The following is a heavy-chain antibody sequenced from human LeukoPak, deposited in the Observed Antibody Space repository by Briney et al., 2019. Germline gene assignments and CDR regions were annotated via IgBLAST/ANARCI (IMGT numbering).Heavy chain of an antibody. CDR3: ARGPTISESGYFDY. CDR1: GGSFSRCY. Sequence: SETLSLTCAVYGGSFSRCYWSWIRQSPGKGLEWIAEINHRGDTNYNPSVKSRVTISVDTSKNQFSLKVTSLTAADTAVYFCARGPTISESGYFDYWGHGTLVTVSS. D-gene: IGHD5-24*01. CDR2: INHRGDT. V-gene: IGHV4-34*01. J-gene: IGHJ4*03.